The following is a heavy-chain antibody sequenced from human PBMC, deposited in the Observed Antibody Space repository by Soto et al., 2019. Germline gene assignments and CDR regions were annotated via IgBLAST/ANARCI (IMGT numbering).Heavy chain of an antibody. J-gene: IGHJ4*02. CDR2: ISGSGGST. Sequence: PGGSLRLSCAASGFTFSSYAMSWVRQAPGKGLEWVSAISGSGGSTYYADSVKGRFTISRDNSKNTLYLQMNSLRAEDTAVYYCARASSRHCSPSSCYGDSWGQGTLVTVSS. CDR1: GFTFSSYA. V-gene: IGHV3-23*01. D-gene: IGHD2-2*01. CDR3: ARASSRHCSPSSCYGDS.